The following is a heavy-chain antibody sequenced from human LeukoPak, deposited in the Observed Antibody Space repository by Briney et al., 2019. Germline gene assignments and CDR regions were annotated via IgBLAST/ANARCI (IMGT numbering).Heavy chain of an antibody. CDR3: AGHPRANGAHFDY. Sequence: PSETLSLTCTVSGGSISSSSYYWGWIRQPPGKGLEWIGSIYYTGSTYYNPSLKSRVTISVDTSKNQFSLKLSSVTAADTAVYYCAGHPRANGAHFDYWGQGTLVTVSS. CDR1: GGSISSSSYY. CDR2: IYYTGST. J-gene: IGHJ4*02. D-gene: IGHD4-17*01. V-gene: IGHV4-39*01.